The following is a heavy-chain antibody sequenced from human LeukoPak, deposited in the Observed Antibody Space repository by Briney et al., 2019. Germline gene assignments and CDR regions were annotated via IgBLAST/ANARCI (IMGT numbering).Heavy chain of an antibody. Sequence: SETPSLTCTVSGGSISSSSYYWGWIRQPPGKGLEWIGSIYYSGSTYYNPSLKSRVTISVDTSKNQFSLKLSSVTAADTAVYYCARHVHDYIWGSYRHGRYDYWGQGTLVTVSS. V-gene: IGHV4-39*01. CDR1: GGSISSSSYY. CDR2: IYYSGST. J-gene: IGHJ4*02. CDR3: ARHVHDYIWGSYRHGRYDY. D-gene: IGHD3-16*02.